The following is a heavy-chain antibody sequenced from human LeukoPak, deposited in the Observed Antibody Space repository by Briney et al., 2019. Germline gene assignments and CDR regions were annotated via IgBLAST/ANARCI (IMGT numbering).Heavy chain of an antibody. CDR1: GFTFDDYA. D-gene: IGHD3-3*01. J-gene: IGHJ6*03. V-gene: IGHV3-9*01. CDR3: TKDISYDFRSGYRCMDV. CDR2: INWNSGNT. Sequence: GRSLGLSCAASGFTFDDYAMHWVRQVPGKGLEWVSGINWNSGNTGYADSAKGRFTISRDNAKNSLYLQMHSLRVEDTALYYCTKDISYDFRSGYRCMDVWGKGTTVTVSS.